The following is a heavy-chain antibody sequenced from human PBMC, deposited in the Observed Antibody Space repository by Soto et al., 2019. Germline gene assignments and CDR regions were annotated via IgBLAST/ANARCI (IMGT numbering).Heavy chain of an antibody. Sequence: QITLKESGPTLVKPTQTLTLTCTFSGFSLSTRGVGVGWIRQPPGKALEWLALLYWDDDKGYSPSLKSRLTITTDTSKNQVVRTVTNLDPVDTATYYCAHRPRGYSYYFDYWGLGTLVTVSS. D-gene: IGHD5-18*01. CDR1: GFSLSTRGVG. CDR2: LYWDDDK. V-gene: IGHV2-5*02. CDR3: AHRPRGYSYYFDY. J-gene: IGHJ4*02.